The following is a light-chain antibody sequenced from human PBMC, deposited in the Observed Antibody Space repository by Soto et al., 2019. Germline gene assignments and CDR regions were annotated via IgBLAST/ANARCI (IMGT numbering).Light chain of an antibody. J-gene: IGKJ2*01. Sequence: EVVMTQSPATLSVSPGERATLSCRASQSVDSNLAWYQQKPGQAPRLLIYRASTRAAGIPDTFSGSGSGTEFTVTLSRLQSEDVAVYYCQQYNDWPYNFGQGTKLDIK. V-gene: IGKV3-15*01. CDR1: QSVDSN. CDR2: RAS. CDR3: QQYNDWPYN.